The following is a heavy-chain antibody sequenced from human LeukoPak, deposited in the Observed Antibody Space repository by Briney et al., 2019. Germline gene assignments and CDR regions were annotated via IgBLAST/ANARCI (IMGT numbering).Heavy chain of an antibody. CDR2: ISSSSYI. CDR1: GFTFSSYS. D-gene: IGHD3-22*01. J-gene: IGHJ4*02. Sequence: GGSLRLSCAASGFTFSSYSMNWVRQAPGKGLEWVSSISSSSYIYYADSVKGRFTISRDNAKNSLYLQMNSLRAEDTAVYYCARDLGSGVVVVTFDYWGQGTLVTVSS. V-gene: IGHV3-21*01. CDR3: ARDLGSGVVVVTFDY.